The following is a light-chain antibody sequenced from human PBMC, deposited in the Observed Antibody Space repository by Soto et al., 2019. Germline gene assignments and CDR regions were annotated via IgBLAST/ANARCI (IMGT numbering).Light chain of an antibody. CDR2: DAS. CDR3: QQYDTLPIT. Sequence: DIQMTQSPSSLSASVVDRVTITCQASQDIDTYLNWYQQKPGRAPKILIYDASNLETGVPSRFSGRGSGTDFTFTISNLQPEDMATYYCQQYDTLPITFGQGTRLEIK. V-gene: IGKV1-33*01. J-gene: IGKJ5*01. CDR1: QDIDTY.